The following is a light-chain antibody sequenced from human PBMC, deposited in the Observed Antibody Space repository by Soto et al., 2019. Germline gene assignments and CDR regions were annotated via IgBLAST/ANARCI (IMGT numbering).Light chain of an antibody. J-gene: IGKJ4*01. CDR2: GAS. Sequence: EIVMTQSPATLCVSPGERATLSCRASESVSSSLAWYQHKPGQSPRLLIYGASTRATNIAARFSGSGSGTEFTLTISSPQSEDFAVYYCQQYRNWPLTFGGGTKVDIK. V-gene: IGKV3-15*01. CDR3: QQYRNWPLT. CDR1: ESVSSS.